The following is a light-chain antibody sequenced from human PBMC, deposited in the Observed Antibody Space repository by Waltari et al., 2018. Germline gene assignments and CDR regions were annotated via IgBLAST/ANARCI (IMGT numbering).Light chain of an antibody. J-gene: IGLJ1*01. Sequence: QSVLTLPPSASGPPGQTVTIPCSGISPTIGSHPVPWYQQVSGAAPKLPIPRNNQRPPGVPDPFPGSRSGTSASLVISGLQSEDEAEYYCASWDSGLNGYIFATGTKVTV. CDR3: ASWDSGLNGYI. CDR2: RNN. V-gene: IGLV1-44*01. CDR1: SPTIGSHP.